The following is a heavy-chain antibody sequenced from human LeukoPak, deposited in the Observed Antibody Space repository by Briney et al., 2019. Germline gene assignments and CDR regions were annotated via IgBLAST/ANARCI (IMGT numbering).Heavy chain of an antibody. J-gene: IGHJ3*01. CDR3: AQRDDTFDF. CDR2: ISASGGTT. V-gene: IGHV3-23*01. CDR1: GFTFKGYA. Sequence: GALRLSCTASGFTFKGYAMSWVRQAPGRGLEWIASISASGGTTYYGDSVRGRFTSSRDNSKNTLYLQMSSLRADDTAVYYCAQRDDTFDFWGQGTMVIVSS.